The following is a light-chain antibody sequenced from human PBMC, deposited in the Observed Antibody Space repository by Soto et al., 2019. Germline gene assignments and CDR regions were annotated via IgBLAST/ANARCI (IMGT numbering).Light chain of an antibody. CDR1: QSIITW. CDR2: DVS. V-gene: IGKV1-5*01. J-gene: IGKJ1*01. Sequence: DIQMTQSPSTLSASVGDRVTITCRASQSIITWLAWYQQKPGKPPKLLIYDVSHLESGVPSRFSGSGSGTEFTLTISSLQAEDSATYYCQQYNTFWTFGQGRKV. CDR3: QQYNTFWT.